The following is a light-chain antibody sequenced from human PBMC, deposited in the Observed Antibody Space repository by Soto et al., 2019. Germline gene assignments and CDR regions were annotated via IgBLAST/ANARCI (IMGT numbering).Light chain of an antibody. CDR2: DTS. V-gene: IGKV3-15*01. J-gene: IGKJ1*01. Sequence: EVVMTQSPATLSVSPGEGVTLSCRASQGIGDTLAWYQHRPGQTPRLLIYDTSTRATGVPARFSGSGSGADFTLSISRLEPEDFAVYYCQQYGSSPPRTFGQGTKVDIK. CDR3: QQYGSSPPRT. CDR1: QGIGDT.